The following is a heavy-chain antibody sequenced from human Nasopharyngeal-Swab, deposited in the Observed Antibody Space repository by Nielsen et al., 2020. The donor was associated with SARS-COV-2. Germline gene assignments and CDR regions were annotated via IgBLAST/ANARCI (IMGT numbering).Heavy chain of an antibody. V-gene: IGHV4-31*03. CDR2: IYYSGST. CDR1: GGSISSGGYY. CDR3: ARVSGQLVLIDY. J-gene: IGHJ4*02. Sequence: SETLSLTCTVSGGSISSGGYYWSWIRQHPGQGLEWIGYIYYSGSTYYNPSLKSRVTISVDTSKNQFSLKLSSVTAADTAVYYCARVSGQLVLIDYWGQGTLVTVSS. D-gene: IGHD6-6*01.